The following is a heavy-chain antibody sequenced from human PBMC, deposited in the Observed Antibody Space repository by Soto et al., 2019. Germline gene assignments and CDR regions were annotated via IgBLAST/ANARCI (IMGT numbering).Heavy chain of an antibody. Sequence: SETLSLTCTVSGGSISSSSYYWGWIRQPPGKGLEWIGSIYYSGSTYYNPSLKSRVTISVDTSKNQFSLKLSSVTAADTAVYYCARILAYCSGDCYPEYFQHWGQGTLVTVSS. CDR3: ARILAYCSGDCYPEYFQH. V-gene: IGHV4-39*01. CDR1: GGSISSSSYY. D-gene: IGHD2-21*02. CDR2: IYYSGST. J-gene: IGHJ1*01.